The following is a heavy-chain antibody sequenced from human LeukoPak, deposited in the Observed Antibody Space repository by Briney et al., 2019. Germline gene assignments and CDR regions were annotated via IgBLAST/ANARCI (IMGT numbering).Heavy chain of an antibody. V-gene: IGHV3-23*01. CDR1: GFTFSSYA. J-gene: IGHJ2*01. CDR2: ITGCGVDT. D-gene: IGHD5-12*01. Sequence: PGGALRLSCAASGFTFSSYAMSWVRQAPGKGLEWVSAITGCGVDTNHADSVRGRFTISRDNSENTVFLQMNSLRGEDTAVYYCARAYDHFWYLDLWGRGTLVSVS. CDR3: ARAYDHFWYLDL.